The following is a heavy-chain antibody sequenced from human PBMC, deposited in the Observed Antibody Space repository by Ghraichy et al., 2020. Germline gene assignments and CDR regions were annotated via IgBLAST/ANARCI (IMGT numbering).Heavy chain of an antibody. CDR2: IYYSGST. CDR1: GGSISSYY. D-gene: IGHD2-2*02. V-gene: IGHV4-59*01. CDR3: ARDRRYCSSTSCYTFYYYGMDV. J-gene: IGHJ6*02. Sequence: GSLRLSCTVSGGSISSYYWSWIRQPPGKGLEWIGYIYYSGSTNYNPSLKSRVTISVDTSKNQFSLKLSSVTAADTAVYYCARDRRYCSSTSCYTFYYYGMDVWGQGTTVTVSS.